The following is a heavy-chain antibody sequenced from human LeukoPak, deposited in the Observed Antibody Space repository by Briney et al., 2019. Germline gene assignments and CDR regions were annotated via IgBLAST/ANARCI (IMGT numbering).Heavy chain of an antibody. D-gene: IGHD3-10*01. J-gene: IGHJ4*02. Sequence: GESLKISGKCSGDSFTSYWIGWVRQMPGKGLEWMGIIYPGDSDTRYSPSFQGQVNISADKSISTAYLQWSSLKASDTAMYYCARQVTMVRGVITHFDYWGQGTLVTVSS. V-gene: IGHV5-51*01. CDR1: GDSFTSYW. CDR3: ARQVTMVRGVITHFDY. CDR2: IYPGDSDT.